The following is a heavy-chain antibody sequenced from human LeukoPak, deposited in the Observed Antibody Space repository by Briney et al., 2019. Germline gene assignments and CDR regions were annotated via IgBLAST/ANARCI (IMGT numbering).Heavy chain of an antibody. CDR3: ARDAGIYSGWSDAFDI. J-gene: IGHJ3*02. CDR1: LCTFIRYY. Sequence: GAAVQVSCMSCLCTFIRYYMHGLGQAPAHGREGMGWINANSGGTNYAQKFQGRVTMTRDTSISTAYMELSRLRSDDTAVYYCARDAGIYSGWSDAFDIWGQGTMVTVSS. CDR2: INANSGGT. V-gene: IGHV1-2*02. D-gene: IGHD6-19*01.